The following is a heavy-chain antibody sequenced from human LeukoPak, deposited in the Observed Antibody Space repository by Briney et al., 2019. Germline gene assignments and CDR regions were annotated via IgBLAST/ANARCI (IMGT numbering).Heavy chain of an antibody. J-gene: IGHJ4*02. D-gene: IGHD3-22*01. CDR3: VRDRGYYHSPGDWDY. V-gene: IGHV3-74*01. CDR1: GFTFSNHW. Sequence: PGGSLRLSCAASGFTFSNHWMHWVRQAPGKGLVWVSRINIDGSSINYADSVKGRFTISRDNAKNTLYLQMNSLRAEDTAVYYCVRDRGYYHSPGDWDYWGQGTLVTVSS. CDR2: INIDGSSI.